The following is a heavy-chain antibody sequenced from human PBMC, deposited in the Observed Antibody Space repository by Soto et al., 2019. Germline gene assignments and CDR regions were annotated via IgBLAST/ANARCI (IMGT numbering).Heavy chain of an antibody. D-gene: IGHD3-10*01. CDR2: ISSSSSYI. CDR3: AREFGFGGLPGPKNNWFDP. Sequence: PGGSLRLSCAASGFTFSSFNMNWVRQAPGKGLEWVSCISSSSSYIYYADSVKGRFTISRDNAKNSLYLQMNSLGAEDTAVYYCAREFGFGGLPGPKNNWFDPWGQGTLVTVSS. J-gene: IGHJ5*02. V-gene: IGHV3-21*01. CDR1: GFTFSSFN.